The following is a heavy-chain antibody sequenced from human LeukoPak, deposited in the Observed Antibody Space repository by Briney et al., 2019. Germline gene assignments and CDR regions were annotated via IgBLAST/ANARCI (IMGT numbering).Heavy chain of an antibody. J-gene: IGHJ5*02. Sequence: SETLSLTCTVSGGSISSYYWSWIRQPPGKGLEWIGYIYYSGSTNYNPSLKSRVTISVDTSKNQFSLKLSSVTAADTAVYYCARECYYYDSSGHIWFDPWGQGTLVTVSS. CDR1: GGSISSYY. CDR2: IYYSGST. CDR3: ARECYYYDSSGHIWFDP. V-gene: IGHV4-59*01. D-gene: IGHD3-22*01.